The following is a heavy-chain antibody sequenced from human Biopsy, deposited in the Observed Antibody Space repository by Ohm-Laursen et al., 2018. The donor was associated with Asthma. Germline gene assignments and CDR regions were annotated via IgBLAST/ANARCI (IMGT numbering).Heavy chain of an antibody. V-gene: IGHV1-3*01. D-gene: IGHD3-9*01. CDR3: ARTYYDFLTGQVNDAFAL. CDR2: INAGDGNT. J-gene: IGHJ3*01. CDR1: GYTFIHFA. Sequence: AASVKASCKASGYTFIHFAIHWVRQAPGQRLEWMGWINAGDGNTKYSQKFQGRVTITRDTSASTAYMDLRSLRSEDTAMYYCARTYYDFLTGQVNDAFALWGQGTMVTVPS.